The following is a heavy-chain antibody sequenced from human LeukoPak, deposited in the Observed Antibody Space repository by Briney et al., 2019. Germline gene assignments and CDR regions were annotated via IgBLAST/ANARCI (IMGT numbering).Heavy chain of an antibody. D-gene: IGHD3-22*01. CDR1: GYTLTELS. V-gene: IGHV1-24*01. J-gene: IGHJ4*02. CDR2: FDPEDGET. CDR3: ASNYYDSSGYYYAFDY. Sequence: ASVKVSCKVSGYTLTELSMHWVRQAPGKGLEWMGGFDPEDGETIYAQKFQGRVTMTEDTSTDTAYVELSSLRSEDTAVYYCASNYYDSSGYYYAFDYWGQGTLVTVSS.